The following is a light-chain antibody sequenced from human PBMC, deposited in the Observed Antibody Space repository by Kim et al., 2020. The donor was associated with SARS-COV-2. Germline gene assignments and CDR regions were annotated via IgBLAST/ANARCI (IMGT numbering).Light chain of an antibody. CDR3: QQSYSTLPWT. CDR2: AAS. J-gene: IGKJ1*01. Sequence: SIGDRVTITCQATQSISRYLNWYQQKPGKAPKLLIYAASSLQSGVPSRFSGSGSGTDFTLTISSLQPEDFATYYCQQSYSTLPWTFGQGTKVDIK. V-gene: IGKV1-39*01. CDR1: QSISRY.